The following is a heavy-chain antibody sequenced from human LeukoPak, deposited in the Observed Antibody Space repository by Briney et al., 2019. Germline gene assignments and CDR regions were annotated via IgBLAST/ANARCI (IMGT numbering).Heavy chain of an antibody. D-gene: IGHD3-22*01. V-gene: IGHV4-39*01. CDR2: IYYSGSA. CDR1: GGSISSSGYY. J-gene: IGHJ4*02. CDR3: ARRPQTGYDSSGYYPGDFDY. Sequence: SETLSLTCTVSGGSISSSGYYWGWLRQPPGTGLEWIGSIYYSGSAYYNPSLKSRVTISVDTSKNQFSLKLSSVTAADTAVYYCARRPQTGYDSSGYYPGDFDYWGQGTLVTVSS.